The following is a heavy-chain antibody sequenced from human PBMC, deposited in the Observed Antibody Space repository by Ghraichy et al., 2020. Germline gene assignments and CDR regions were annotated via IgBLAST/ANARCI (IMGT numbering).Heavy chain of an antibody. CDR1: GFAFSDYS. CDR2: ISLPSRTI. Sequence: GGSLRLACSTSGFAFSDYSMNWVRQLPGKGLEWVARISLPSRTIFYADSMKGRFTISRDNAQSTLFLQMNSVRAEDAAVYYCARAKGVVRYCYYFRMAVWGQAPPVTVSS. D-gene: IGHD2-8*01. V-gene: IGHV3-21*01. J-gene: IGHJ6*02. CDR3: ARAKGVVRYCYYFRMAV.